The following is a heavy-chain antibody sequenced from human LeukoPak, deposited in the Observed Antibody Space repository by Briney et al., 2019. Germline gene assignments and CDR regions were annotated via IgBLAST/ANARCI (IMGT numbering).Heavy chain of an antibody. J-gene: IGHJ3*02. CDR1: GGSISSGDYY. CDR3: ARGFSGGSGSYWGDAFDI. V-gene: IGHV4-30-4*01. CDR2: IYYSGST. Sequence: SQTLSLTCTVSGGSISSGDYYWGWLRQPPGNGLEWIGYIYYSGSTYYNPSLKSRVTISVDTSKNQFSLKLSSVTAADTAVYYCARGFSGGSGSYWGDAFDIWGQGTMVTVSS. D-gene: IGHD3-10*01.